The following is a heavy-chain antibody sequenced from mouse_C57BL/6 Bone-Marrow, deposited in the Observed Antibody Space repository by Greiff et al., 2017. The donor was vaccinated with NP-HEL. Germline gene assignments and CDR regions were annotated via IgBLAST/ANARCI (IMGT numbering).Heavy chain of an antibody. D-gene: IGHD2-5*01. Sequence: VQLKQSVAELVRPGASVKLSCTASGFNIKNTYMHWVKQRPEQGLEWIGRIDPANGNTKYAPKFQGKATITADTSSNTAYLQLSSLTSEDTSIYYCARPIVTRYYAMDYWGQGTSVTVSS. CDR1: GFNIKNTY. CDR3: ARPIVTRYYAMDY. CDR2: IDPANGNT. J-gene: IGHJ4*01. V-gene: IGHV14-3*01.